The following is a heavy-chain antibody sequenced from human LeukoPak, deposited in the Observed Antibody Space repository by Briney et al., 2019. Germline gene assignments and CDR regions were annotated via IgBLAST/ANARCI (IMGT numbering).Heavy chain of an antibody. D-gene: IGHD3-3*02. CDR1: GFTFSTYW. J-gene: IGHJ4*02. CDR2: IKQDGSEK. Sequence: GGSLRLSRAASGFTFSTYWMSWVRQAPGKGLEWVANIKQDGSEKYYVDSVKGRFTISRDNAKNSLSLQMNSLRAEDTAVYYCANRAHFWSGPGGWGQGTLVTVSS. V-gene: IGHV3-7*01. CDR3: ANRAHFWSGPGG.